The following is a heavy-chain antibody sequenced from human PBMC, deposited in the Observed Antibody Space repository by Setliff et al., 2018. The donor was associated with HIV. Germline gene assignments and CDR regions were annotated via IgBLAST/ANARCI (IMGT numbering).Heavy chain of an antibody. CDR2: IYYSGST. CDR1: GGSISSYY. CDR3: ARAPSSGWYPDAFDI. D-gene: IGHD6-19*01. J-gene: IGHJ3*02. V-gene: IGHV4-59*01. Sequence: SETLSLTCIVSGGSISSYYWSWIRQPPGKGLEWIGYIYYSGSTNYNPSLKSRVIISVDTSKNQFSLKLNSVTAADSAVYYCARAPSSGWYPDAFDIWGQGTMVTVSS.